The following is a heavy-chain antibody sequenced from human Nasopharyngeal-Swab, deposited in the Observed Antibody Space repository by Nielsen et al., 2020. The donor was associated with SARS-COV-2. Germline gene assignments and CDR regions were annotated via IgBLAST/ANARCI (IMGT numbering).Heavy chain of an antibody. D-gene: IGHD5-24*01. J-gene: IGHJ4*02. V-gene: IGHV3-48*03. Sequence: GESLKIYCAASGFTFSSYEMNWVRQAPGKGLEWVSYISSSCSTIYYADSVKGRFTISRDNAKNSLYLQMNSLRAEDTALYYCARVEISVDYWGQGTLVTVSS. CDR3: ARVEISVDY. CDR1: GFTFSSYE. CDR2: ISSSCSTI.